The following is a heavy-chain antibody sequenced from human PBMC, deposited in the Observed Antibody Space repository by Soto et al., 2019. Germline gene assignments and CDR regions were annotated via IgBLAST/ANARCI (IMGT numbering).Heavy chain of an antibody. Sequence: EVQLVESGGGLVKPGGSLRLSCAASGFNFRSFTMDWVRQAPGKGLEWVASISFSGTNIHYAASVRGRFTISRDNAKSSVALQMNTLGAEDTAVYYCARGNFGSGTTFDFWGQGTPVTVSS. CDR1: GFNFRSFT. D-gene: IGHD3-10*01. J-gene: IGHJ4*02. CDR3: ARGNFGSGTTFDF. CDR2: ISFSGTNI. V-gene: IGHV3-21*02.